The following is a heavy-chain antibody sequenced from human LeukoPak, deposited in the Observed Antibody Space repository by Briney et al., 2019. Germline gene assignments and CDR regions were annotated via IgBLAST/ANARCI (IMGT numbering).Heavy chain of an antibody. Sequence: PGGPLRLSCAASGFTFSSYAMSWVRQAPGKGLEWVANIKQDGSEKYYVDSVKGRFTISRDNAKNSLYLQMNSLRAEDTAVYYCARDYRHSSSWYYFDYWGQGTLVTVSS. CDR2: IKQDGSEK. D-gene: IGHD6-13*01. V-gene: IGHV3-7*01. CDR1: GFTFSSYA. CDR3: ARDYRHSSSWYYFDY. J-gene: IGHJ4*02.